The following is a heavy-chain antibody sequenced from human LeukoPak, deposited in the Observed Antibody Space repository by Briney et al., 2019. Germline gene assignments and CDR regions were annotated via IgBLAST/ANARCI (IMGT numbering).Heavy chain of an antibody. J-gene: IGHJ4*02. V-gene: IGHV3-23*01. D-gene: IGHD5-24*01. Sequence: LPGGSLRLSCAASGFTFNNYAMNWVRQAPGKGLEWVSAISASGGSRFYTDSVKGRFTISRDNSKNTLYLQMNSLRAEDTAVYYCAKVIREVDMSYDYWGQGALVTVSS. CDR1: GFTFNNYA. CDR3: AKVIREVDMSYDY. CDR2: ISASGGSR.